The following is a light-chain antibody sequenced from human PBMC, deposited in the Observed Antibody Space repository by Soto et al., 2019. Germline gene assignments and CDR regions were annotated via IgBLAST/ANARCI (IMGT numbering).Light chain of an antibody. CDR1: QSVSSY. CDR3: QQRSNWILS. CDR2: DAS. J-gene: IGKJ5*01. Sequence: EIVLTQSPDTLSLSPGERATLSCRASQSVSSYLAWYQQKPGQAPRLLIYDASNRATGIPARFSGSGSGTDFTLTISSLEPEDFAVYYCQQRSNWILSFGGGTRLEIK. V-gene: IGKV3-11*01.